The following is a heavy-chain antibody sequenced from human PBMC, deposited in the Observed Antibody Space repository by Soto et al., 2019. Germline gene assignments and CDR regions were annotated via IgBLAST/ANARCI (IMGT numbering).Heavy chain of an antibody. Sequence: SVKVFFKTSGGTFSSYAISWVRPAPGQGLEWMGGIIPIFGTANYAQKFQGRVTITADESTSTAYMELSSLRSEDTAVYYCARGFSGSYFFDYWGQGTLVTVSS. D-gene: IGHD1-26*01. J-gene: IGHJ4*02. CDR2: IIPIFGTA. V-gene: IGHV1-69*13. CDR1: GGTFSSYA. CDR3: ARGFSGSYFFDY.